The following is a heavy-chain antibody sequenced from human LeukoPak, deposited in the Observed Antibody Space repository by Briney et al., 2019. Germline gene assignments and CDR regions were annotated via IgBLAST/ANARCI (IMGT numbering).Heavy chain of an antibody. CDR2: VSHSGIT. CDR3: ARLVIP. CDR1: GFSISSDYY. D-gene: IGHD3-10*01. Sequence: SETLSLTCTVSGFSISSDYYWGWIRQPPGKGLEWLGSVSHSGITYYNSSLNSRVTISVDTSKNHFSLTVNSVTAADTAVYYCARLVIPWGQGNLVTISS. V-gene: IGHV4-38-2*02. J-gene: IGHJ5*02.